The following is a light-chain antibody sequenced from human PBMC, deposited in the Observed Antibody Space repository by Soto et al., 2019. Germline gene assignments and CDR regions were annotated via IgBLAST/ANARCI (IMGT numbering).Light chain of an antibody. Sequence: EIVMTQSPATLSVSPGERATLSCRASQSVSSNLAWYQQKPGQAPRLLIYGVSTRATGIPDRFSGSGSGTEFTLTISSLQSEDFAVYYCQHYNTRPLTFGGGTKVEIK. CDR3: QHYNTRPLT. CDR2: GVS. J-gene: IGKJ4*01. CDR1: QSVSSN. V-gene: IGKV3-15*01.